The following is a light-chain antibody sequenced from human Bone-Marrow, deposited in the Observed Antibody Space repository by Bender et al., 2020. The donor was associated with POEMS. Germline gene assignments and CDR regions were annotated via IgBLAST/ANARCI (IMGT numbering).Light chain of an antibody. CDR1: TTDVGSYNL. J-gene: IGLJ3*02. Sequence: QSALTQPASVSGSPGQSITISCTGTTTDVGSYNLVSWYQQHPGKAPKVLISEVTKRPSGVSNRFSGSKSGTSASLAITGLQSDDEAIYFCVAWDASLNGWVFGGGTKLTVL. CDR2: EVT. V-gene: IGLV2-14*02. CDR3: VAWDASLNGWV.